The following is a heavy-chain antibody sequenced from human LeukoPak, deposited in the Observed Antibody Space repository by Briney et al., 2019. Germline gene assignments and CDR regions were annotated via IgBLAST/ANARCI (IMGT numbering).Heavy chain of an antibody. CDR3: ARAGDSGWYYDY. CDR2: IYTSGST. Sequence: SETLSLTCAVYGGSFSGYYWSWIRQPAGKGLEWIGRIYTSGSTNYNPSLKSRVTMSVDTSKNQFSLKLSSVTAADTAVYYCARAGDSGWYYDYWGQGTLVTVSS. J-gene: IGHJ4*02. D-gene: IGHD6-19*01. V-gene: IGHV4-59*10. CDR1: GGSFSGYY.